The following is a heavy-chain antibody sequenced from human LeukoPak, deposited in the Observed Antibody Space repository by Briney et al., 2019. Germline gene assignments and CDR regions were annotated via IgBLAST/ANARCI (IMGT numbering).Heavy chain of an antibody. CDR3: ARDVRTVPYYYYGMDV. Sequence: SETLSLTCAVYGGSFSGYYWSWIRQPPGKGLEWIGEVNHSGSTNYNPSLKSRVTISVDTSKNQFSLKLSPMTAADTAVYYCARDVRTVPYYYYGMDVWGQGTTVTVSS. CDR2: VNHSGST. J-gene: IGHJ6*02. CDR1: GGSFSGYY. D-gene: IGHD4-17*01. V-gene: IGHV4-34*01.